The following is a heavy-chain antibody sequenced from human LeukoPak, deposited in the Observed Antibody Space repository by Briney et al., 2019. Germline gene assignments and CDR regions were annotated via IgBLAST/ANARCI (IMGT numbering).Heavy chain of an antibody. D-gene: IGHD3-10*01. V-gene: IGHV3-23*01. CDR3: AKRGVVIRVFLVGFHKEAYYFDS. CDR2: LSGSGGGT. Sequence: PGGSLRLSCAASGFNVGTNYMNWVRQAPGKGLEWVAGLSGSGGGTNYADSVQGRFTISRDNPKNTLYLQMNSLRAEDTAVYFCAKRGVVIRVFLVGFHKEAYYFDSWGQGALVTVSS. CDR1: GFNVGTNY. J-gene: IGHJ4*02.